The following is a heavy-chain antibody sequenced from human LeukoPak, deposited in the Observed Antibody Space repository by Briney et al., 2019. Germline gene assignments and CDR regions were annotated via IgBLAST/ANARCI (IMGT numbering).Heavy chain of an antibody. CDR3: ARSITMVRGVMDWFDP. J-gene: IGHJ5*02. V-gene: IGHV4-39*01. D-gene: IGHD3-10*01. Sequence: SETLSLTCTVSGDSISSSNSYWGWIRQPPGKGLEWIGSIYYSGSTYYNPSLKSRVTISVDTSKNQFSLKLSSVTAADTAVYYCARSITMVRGVMDWFDPWGQGTLVTVSS. CDR1: GDSISSSNSY. CDR2: IYYSGST.